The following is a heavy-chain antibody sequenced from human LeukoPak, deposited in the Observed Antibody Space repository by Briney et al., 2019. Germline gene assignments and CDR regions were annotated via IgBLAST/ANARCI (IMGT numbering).Heavy chain of an antibody. D-gene: IGHD2-15*01. V-gene: IGHV3-30*03. J-gene: IGHJ3*02. Sequence: GGSLRLSCAASGFTFSSYGMHWVRQAPGKGLEWVAVISYDGSNKYYADSVKGRFTISRDNSRNTLYLQMNSLRAEDTAVHYCARDPRGYCSGGSCYHDAFDIWGQGTMVTVSS. CDR2: ISYDGSNK. CDR1: GFTFSSYG. CDR3: ARDPRGYCSGGSCYHDAFDI.